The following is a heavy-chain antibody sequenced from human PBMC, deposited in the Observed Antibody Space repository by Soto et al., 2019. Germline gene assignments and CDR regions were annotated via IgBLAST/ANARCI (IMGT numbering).Heavy chain of an antibody. CDR1: GFTFSGSA. V-gene: IGHV3-73*02. J-gene: IGHJ4*02. CDR2: IRNKTNSYAT. D-gene: IGHD3-16*01. Sequence: EVQLVESGGGLVQPGGSLKLSCAASGFTFSGSAMHWVRQASGKGLEWVGRIRNKTNSYATAYAASVKGRFTISRDDSKNTAYLQMNSLKTEDTAVYYCTSHSPENMKRNWGQGTLVTVSS. CDR3: TSHSPENMKRN.